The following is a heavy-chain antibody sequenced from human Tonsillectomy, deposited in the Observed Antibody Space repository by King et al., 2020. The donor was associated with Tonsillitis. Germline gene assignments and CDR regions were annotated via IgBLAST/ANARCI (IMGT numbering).Heavy chain of an antibody. Sequence: QLQESGPGLVKPSETLSRTCTVSVGSSSSYSWSWIRQPPGEGMQWVGDIYYIGRTNSNPSLKSRVTISVETSKNPFSLKLSSVTSADTAVYYCARISYYDILTGYFDYWGQGTLVTVSS. CDR3: ARISYYDILTGYFDY. CDR1: VGSSSSYS. V-gene: IGHV4-59*01. D-gene: IGHD3-9*01. J-gene: IGHJ4*02. CDR2: IYYIGRT.